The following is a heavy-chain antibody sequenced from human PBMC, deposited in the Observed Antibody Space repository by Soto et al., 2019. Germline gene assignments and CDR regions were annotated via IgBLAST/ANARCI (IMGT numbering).Heavy chain of an antibody. CDR3: AKDGGMQLPPDWFDP. CDR1: GFTFSSYA. J-gene: IGHJ5*02. D-gene: IGHD5-18*01. Sequence: EVQLLESGGGLVQPGGSLRLSCAASGFTFSSYAMNWVRQAPGKGLEWVSAISGSGGSTYYADSVKGRFTISRDNSKNTLYLQINSLRAEDTAVYYCAKDGGMQLPPDWFDPWGQGTLVTVSS. V-gene: IGHV3-23*01. CDR2: ISGSGGST.